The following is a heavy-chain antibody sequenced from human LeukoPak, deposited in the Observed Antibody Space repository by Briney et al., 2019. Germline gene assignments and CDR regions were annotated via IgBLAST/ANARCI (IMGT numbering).Heavy chain of an antibody. V-gene: IGHV1-2*02. CDR3: AISNDDFWSDTFDY. D-gene: IGHD3-3*01. J-gene: IGHJ4*02. Sequence: ASVKVSCKASGYTFTGYYMHWVRQAPGQGLEWMGWINPNSGGTNYAQKFQGRVTMTRDTSISTAYMELSRLRSDDTAVYYCAISNDDFWSDTFDYWGQGTLVTVSS. CDR1: GYTFTGYY. CDR2: INPNSGGT.